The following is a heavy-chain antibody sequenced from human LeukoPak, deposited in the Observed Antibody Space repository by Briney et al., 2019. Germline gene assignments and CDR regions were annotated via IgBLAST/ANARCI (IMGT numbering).Heavy chain of an antibody. CDR3: AVLSSSSWFYR. D-gene: IGHD2-2*01. CDR2: IYSGGTT. V-gene: IGHV3-66*01. CDR1: GFTVSSNY. Sequence: PGGSLRLSCAASGFTVSSNYMTWVRQAPGKGLEWVSVIYSGGTTYNADSVKGRFTISRDNSRNTVYLQMNSLRAEDTAVYYCAVLSSSSWFYRWGQGTLVTVSS. J-gene: IGHJ5*02.